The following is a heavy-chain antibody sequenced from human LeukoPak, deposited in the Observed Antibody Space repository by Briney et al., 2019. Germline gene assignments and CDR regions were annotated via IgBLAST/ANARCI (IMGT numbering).Heavy chain of an antibody. Sequence: ASVKVSCKASGYTFSNYNIHWLRQAPGQGLEWMGIVNPSGDSTNYAQDFQGRVTMTGDTSTSTVYMELSSLRSEDTAVYYCARVRDGYNDAYDIWGQGTMVTVTS. CDR3: ARVRDGYNDAYDI. J-gene: IGHJ3*02. D-gene: IGHD5-24*01. CDR2: VNPSGDST. CDR1: GYTFSNYN. V-gene: IGHV1-46*01.